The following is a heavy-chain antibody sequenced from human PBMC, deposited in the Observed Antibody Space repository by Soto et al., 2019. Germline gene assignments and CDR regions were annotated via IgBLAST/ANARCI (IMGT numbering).Heavy chain of an antibody. CDR1: GFMFGSYW. J-gene: IGHJ4*02. V-gene: IGHV3-7*03. CDR2: IKRDGSEK. Sequence: EVQLVESGGGLVQPGGSLRLSCTASGFMFGSYWMTWVRHVPGKGLQWVANIKRDGSEKDYVDFVKGRFTISRDNADNSVFLDMNNLRVDDTATYYCARVRATAYEIDYWGQGALVTVSS. CDR3: ARVRATAYEIDY. D-gene: IGHD1-26*01.